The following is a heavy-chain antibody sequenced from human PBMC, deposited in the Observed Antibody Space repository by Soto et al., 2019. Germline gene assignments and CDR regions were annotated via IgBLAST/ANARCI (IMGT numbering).Heavy chain of an antibody. V-gene: IGHV3-11*01. CDR1: GFTFSDYY. D-gene: IGHD3-3*01. CDR3: ARGQRLHYDFWSGYPPSLPRHSYYMDV. CDR2: ISSSGSTI. Sequence: GGSLRLSCAASGFTFSDYYMSWIRQAPGKGLEWVSYISSSGSTIYYADSVKGRFTISRDNAKNSLYLQMNSLRAEDTAVYYCARGQRLHYDFWSGYPPSLPRHSYYMDVWGKGTTVTVSS. J-gene: IGHJ6*03.